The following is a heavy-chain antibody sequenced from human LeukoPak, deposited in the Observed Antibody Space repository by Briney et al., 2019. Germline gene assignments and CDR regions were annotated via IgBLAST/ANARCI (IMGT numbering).Heavy chain of an antibody. Sequence: GASVKVSCKASRYTFTSYDINWVREAAGQGLEWMGWMNPNTGRTGYAQKFQGRVTMTRDTSISTAYMELSSLRSEDTAVYYCARLAETPDYYSNGGYFYLGYWGQGAPVTVSS. CDR2: MNPNTGRT. V-gene: IGHV1-8*01. D-gene: IGHD3-22*01. J-gene: IGHJ4*02. CDR3: ARLAETPDYYSNGGYFYLGY. CDR1: RYTFTSYD.